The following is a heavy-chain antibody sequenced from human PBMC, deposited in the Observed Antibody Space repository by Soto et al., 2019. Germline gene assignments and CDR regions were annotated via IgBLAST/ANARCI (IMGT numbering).Heavy chain of an antibody. CDR1: GYTFTSYD. CDR3: ARERSGFYDY. CDR2: MNPNSGNT. J-gene: IGHJ4*02. Sequence: QVQLVQSGAEVKKPGASVKVSCKASGYTFTSYDINWVRQATGQGLEWMGWMNPNSGNTGYPRNFQGRVTMTRNTSITTAYLGLSSLSSENTAVYFCARERSGFYDYWGQGTLVTVSS. D-gene: IGHD3-22*01. V-gene: IGHV1-8*01.